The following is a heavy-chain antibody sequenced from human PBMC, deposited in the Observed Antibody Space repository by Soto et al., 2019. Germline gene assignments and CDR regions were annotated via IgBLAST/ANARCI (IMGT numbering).Heavy chain of an antibody. CDR2: IKSKTDGGTT. V-gene: IGHV3-15*01. CDR3: TTDNPEWLSPFDP. D-gene: IGHD3-3*01. Sequence: PGGSLRLSCAASGFTFSNAWMSWVRQAPGKGLEWVGRIKSKTDGGTTDYAAPVKGRFTISRDDSKNTLYLQMNSLKNEDTAVYYCTTDNPEWLSPFDPWGQGTLVTVS. J-gene: IGHJ5*02. CDR1: GFTFSNAW.